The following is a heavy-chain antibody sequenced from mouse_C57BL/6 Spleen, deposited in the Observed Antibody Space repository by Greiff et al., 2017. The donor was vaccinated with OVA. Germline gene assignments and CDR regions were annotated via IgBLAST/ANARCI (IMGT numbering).Heavy chain of an antibody. Sequence: DVMLVESGGGLVKPGGSLKLSCAASGFTFSDYGMHWVRQAPEKGLEWVAYISSGSSTIYYADTVKGRFTISRDNAKNTLFLQMTSLRSEDTAMYYCARDGEGYFDVWGTGTTVTVSS. V-gene: IGHV5-17*01. CDR2: ISSGSSTI. D-gene: IGHD2-13*01. CDR3: ARDGEGYFDV. CDR1: GFTFSDYG. J-gene: IGHJ1*03.